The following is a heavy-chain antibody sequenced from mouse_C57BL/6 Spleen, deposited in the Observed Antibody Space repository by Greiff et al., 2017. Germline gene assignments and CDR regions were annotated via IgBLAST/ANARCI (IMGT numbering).Heavy chain of an antibody. V-gene: IGHV1-81*01. CDR3: ARGAIYYDYDGEWFAY. CDR2: IYPRSGNT. CDR1: GYTFTSYG. J-gene: IGHJ3*01. Sequence: VKLQESGAELARPGASVKLSCKASGYTFTSYGISWVKQRTGQGLEWIGEIYPRSGNTYYNEKFKGKATLTADKSSSPAYMELRSLTSEDSAVYFCARGAIYYDYDGEWFAYGGQGTLVTVSA. D-gene: IGHD2-4*01.